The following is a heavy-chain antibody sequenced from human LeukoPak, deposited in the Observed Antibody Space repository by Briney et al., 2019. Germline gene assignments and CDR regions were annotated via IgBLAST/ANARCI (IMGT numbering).Heavy chain of an antibody. J-gene: IGHJ4*02. CDR1: GGSFSGYY. Sequence: SETLSLTCAVYGGSFSGYYWSWIRQPPGKGLEWIGEINHSGSTNYNPSLKSRVTISVDKSKNQFSLKLSSVTAADTAVYYCATHDSSGYRYYFDYWGQGTLVTVSS. CDR2: INHSGST. CDR3: ATHDSSGYRYYFDY. D-gene: IGHD3-22*01. V-gene: IGHV4-34*01.